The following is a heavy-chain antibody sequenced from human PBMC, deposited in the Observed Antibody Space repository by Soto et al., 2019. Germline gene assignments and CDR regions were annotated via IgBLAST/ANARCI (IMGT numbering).Heavy chain of an antibody. CDR2: ISDEGSNK. J-gene: IGHJ4*02. CDR1: GFTFSSYG. Sequence: QVQLVESGGGVVQPGRSLRLSCAASGFTFSSYGMHWVRQAPGKGLEWVAVISDEGSNKYYADSVKGRFTISRDNSKNTLDLQMNSLRAEDTAVYYCAKEHLNFWYSFDYWGQGTLVTVSS. CDR3: AKEHLNFWYSFDY. V-gene: IGHV3-30*18. D-gene: IGHD3-3*01.